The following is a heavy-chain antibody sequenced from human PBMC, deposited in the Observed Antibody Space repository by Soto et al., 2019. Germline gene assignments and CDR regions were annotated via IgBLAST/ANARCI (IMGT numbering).Heavy chain of an antibody. V-gene: IGHV1-69*13. CDR1: GGTFSSYA. J-gene: IGHJ4*02. CDR3: ARGPRWLQFPLEY. CDR2: IIPIFGTA. Sequence: SVKVSCKASGGTFSSYAISWVRQAPGQVLEWMGGIIPIFGTANYAQKFQGRVTITADESTSTAYMELSSLRSEDTAVYYCARGPRWLQFPLEYWGQGTMVTVSS. D-gene: IGHD5-12*01.